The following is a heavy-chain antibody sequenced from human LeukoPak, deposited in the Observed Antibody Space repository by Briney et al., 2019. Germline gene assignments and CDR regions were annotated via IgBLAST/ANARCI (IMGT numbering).Heavy chain of an antibody. D-gene: IGHD6-19*01. CDR1: GFTFSSYA. CDR3: ASSRYSSVLSFPFY. V-gene: IGHV3-64*01. Sequence: GGSLRLSRAASGFTFSSYAMPWVRQAPGKGLEYVSAISSNGGSTYYANSVKGRFTISRDNSKNTLYLQMGSLRAEDMAVYYCASSRYSSVLSFPFYWGQGTLVTVSS. CDR2: ISSNGGST. J-gene: IGHJ4*02.